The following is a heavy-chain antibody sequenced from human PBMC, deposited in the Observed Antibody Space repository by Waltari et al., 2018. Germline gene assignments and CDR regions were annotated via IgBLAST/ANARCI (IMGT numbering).Heavy chain of an antibody. Sequence: QVQLVQSGAEVKRPGASVRVSCKSSGYTFTDYYLHWVRQAPGQGLEWMGWINPKRGGTNYAQKFQGRVTMTRDTSISTAYMELSRLRSDDTAVYYCASVKVRGVTHLDYWGQGTLVTVSS. J-gene: IGHJ4*02. CDR3: ASVKVRGVTHLDY. CDR1: GYTFTDYY. V-gene: IGHV1-2*02. D-gene: IGHD3-10*01. CDR2: INPKRGGT.